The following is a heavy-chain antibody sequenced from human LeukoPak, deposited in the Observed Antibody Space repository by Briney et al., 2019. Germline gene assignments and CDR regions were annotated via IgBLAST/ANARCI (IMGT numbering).Heavy chain of an antibody. CDR2: INPNSGGT. J-gene: IGHJ4*02. CDR3: ARDPKLAKNYDY. V-gene: IGHV1-2*02. CDR1: GYTFTGYY. Sequence: ASVKVSCKASGYTFTGYYMHWVRQAPGQGLEWMGWINPNSGGTNYAQKFQGRVTMTRDTSISTAYMELSRLRSDDTAVYYCARDPKLAKNYDYWGQGTLVTVSS. D-gene: IGHD6-13*01.